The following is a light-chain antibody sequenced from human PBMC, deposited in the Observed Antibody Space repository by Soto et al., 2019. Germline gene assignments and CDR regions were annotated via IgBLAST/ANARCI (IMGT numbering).Light chain of an antibody. V-gene: IGKV3-11*01. CDR3: QQRSNWPPIT. Sequence: EILLTQSPATLSLSPGERSTLCCRSSQGVSSYLAWYQQKPGQAPRLLIYDASNRATGIPARFSGSGSGTDFTLTISSLEPEDFAVYYCQQRSNWPPITFGQGTRLEI. CDR1: QGVSSY. CDR2: DAS. J-gene: IGKJ5*01.